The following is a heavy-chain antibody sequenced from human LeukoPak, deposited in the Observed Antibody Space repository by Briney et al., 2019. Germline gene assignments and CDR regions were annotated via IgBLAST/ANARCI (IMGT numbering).Heavy chain of an antibody. D-gene: IGHD2/OR15-2a*01. CDR2: IYYSGST. CDR1: GGSISSGSYY. Sequence: NPSETLSLTCTVSGGSISSGSYYWSWIRQPPGKGLEWIGSIYYSGSTYYNPSLKSRDTISVDTSKNQFSLKLSSVTAADTAVYYCARHPNMIDNWFDPWGQGTLVTVSS. V-gene: IGHV4-39*01. J-gene: IGHJ5*02. CDR3: ARHPNMIDNWFDP.